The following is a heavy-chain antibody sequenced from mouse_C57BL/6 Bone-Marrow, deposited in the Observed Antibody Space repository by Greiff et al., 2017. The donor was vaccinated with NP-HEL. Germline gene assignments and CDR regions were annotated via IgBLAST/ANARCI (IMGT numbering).Heavy chain of an antibody. J-gene: IGHJ3*01. CDR2: INPSSGYT. D-gene: IGHD2-5*01. CDR1: GYTFTSYT. V-gene: IGHV1-4*01. CDR3: ARAYYSNYVFAY. Sequence: VQLQESGAELARPGASVKMSCKASGYTFTSYTMHWVKQRPGQGLEWIGYINPSSGYTKYNQKFKDKATLIADKSSSTAYMQLSSLTSEDSAVYYCARAYYSNYVFAYWGQGTLVTVSA.